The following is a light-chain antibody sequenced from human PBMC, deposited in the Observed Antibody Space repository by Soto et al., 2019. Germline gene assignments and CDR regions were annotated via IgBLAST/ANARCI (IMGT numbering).Light chain of an antibody. CDR3: SSYTSSSTPV. V-gene: IGLV2-14*01. Sequence: QSVLTQPASVSGSPGQSITISCTGTSSDVGAYNYVSWYQQHPGKAPKLMIFEVNNRPSGVSNRFSGSKSGNTASLAISGLQAEDEADYYCSSYTSSSTPVFGGGTKVTVL. J-gene: IGLJ2*01. CDR2: EVN. CDR1: SSDVGAYNY.